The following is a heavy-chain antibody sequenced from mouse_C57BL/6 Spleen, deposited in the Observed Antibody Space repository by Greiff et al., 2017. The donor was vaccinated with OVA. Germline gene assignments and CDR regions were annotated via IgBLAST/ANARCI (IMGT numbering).Heavy chain of an antibody. D-gene: IGHD2-2*01. Sequence: VQLQQSGPVLVKPGASVKMSCKASGYTFTDYYMNWVKQSHGKSLEWIGVINPYNGGTSYNQKFKGKATLTVDKSSSTAYMELISLTSEDSAVYYCATYGYDVYAMDYWGQGTSVTVSS. CDR2: INPYNGGT. CDR1: GYTFTDYY. CDR3: ATYGYDVYAMDY. V-gene: IGHV1-19*01. J-gene: IGHJ4*01.